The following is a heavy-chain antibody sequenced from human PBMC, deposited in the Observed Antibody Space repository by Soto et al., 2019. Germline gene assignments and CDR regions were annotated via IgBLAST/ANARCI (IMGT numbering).Heavy chain of an antibody. J-gene: IGHJ6*02. CDR1: GFTFSSYA. V-gene: IGHV3-23*01. D-gene: IGHD3-3*01. Sequence: GGSLRLSCAASGFTFSSYAMSWVRQAPGKGLEWVSAISGSGGSTYYADSVKGRFTISRDNSKNTLYLQMNSLRAEDTAVYYCAIHGAYDFWSGYYEYYYYYGMDVWGQGTTVTVSS. CDR2: ISGSGGST. CDR3: AIHGAYDFWSGYYEYYYYYGMDV.